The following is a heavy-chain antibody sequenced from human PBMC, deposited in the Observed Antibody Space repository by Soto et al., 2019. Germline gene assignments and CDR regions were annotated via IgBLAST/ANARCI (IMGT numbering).Heavy chain of an antibody. CDR3: ARDISWRSNWYYYMDV. J-gene: IGHJ6*03. V-gene: IGHV3-48*01. CDR1: GFILSDCA. CDR2: ISSSSSVI. D-gene: IGHD7-27*01. Sequence: EGQLVDSGGALGQPGGPLRLSCATSGFILSDCAMNWVRQAPGKGLYWFSYISSSSSVIDYADSVQGRFTVSRDNARNALSRQMTSLRAADTAVYYCARDISWRSNWYYYMDVWCKGTTLTVSS.